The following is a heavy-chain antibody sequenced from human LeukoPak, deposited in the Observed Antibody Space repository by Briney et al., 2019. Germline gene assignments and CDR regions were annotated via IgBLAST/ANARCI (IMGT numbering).Heavy chain of an antibody. CDR1: GGTFSSYT. J-gene: IGHJ4*02. CDR3: ARGRGRITIFGVVTKDYFDY. D-gene: IGHD3-3*01. Sequence: SVKVSCKASGGTFSSYTISWVRQAPGQGLEWMGRIIPILGIANYAQKFQGRVTITADKSTSTAYMELSSLRSEDTAVYYCARGRGRITIFGVVTKDYFDYWGQGTLVTVSS. V-gene: IGHV1-69*02. CDR2: IIPILGIA.